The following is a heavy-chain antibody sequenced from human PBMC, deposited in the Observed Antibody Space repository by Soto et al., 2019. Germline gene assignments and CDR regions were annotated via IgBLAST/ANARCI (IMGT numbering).Heavy chain of an antibody. CDR3: AGLRGYAGSPIDY. J-gene: IGHJ4*02. D-gene: IGHD2-15*01. V-gene: IGHV4-59*01. CDR1: GGSIISGY. CDR2: ISYSGNT. Sequence: PSETLSLTCTVSGGSIISGYWSWIRQPPGKGLEWIGYISYSGNTNYNPSLKSRVNMSVDTPKNQFSLRLSSVTTADTALYYCAGLRGYAGSPIDYWGQGTLVTVSS.